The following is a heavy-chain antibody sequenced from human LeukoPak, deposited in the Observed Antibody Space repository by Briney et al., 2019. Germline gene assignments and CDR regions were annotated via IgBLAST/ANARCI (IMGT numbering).Heavy chain of an antibody. V-gene: IGHV1-46*01. CDR1: GYTFTSYY. Sequence: ASVKVSCEASGYTFTSYYMHWVRQAPGQGLEWMGMINPSGGSTSYAQEFQGRVTMTRDTSTSTVYMELSSLRPDDTAVYYCASSYGSGSYWPLRYWGQGTLVTVSS. J-gene: IGHJ4*02. CDR2: INPSGGST. CDR3: ASSYGSGSYWPLRY. D-gene: IGHD3-10*01.